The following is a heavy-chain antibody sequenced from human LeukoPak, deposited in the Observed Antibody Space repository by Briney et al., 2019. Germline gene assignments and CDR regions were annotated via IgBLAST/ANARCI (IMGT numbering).Heavy chain of an antibody. CDR1: GFTFDDYA. V-gene: IGHV3-9*01. D-gene: IGHD6-19*01. CDR3: ARAVWQWLGRRLVYYFDY. J-gene: IGHJ4*02. Sequence: HPGRSLRLSCAASGFTFDDYAMHWVRQVPGKGLEWVSGISWNSGSIGYADSVKGRFTISRDNSKDTLYLQMNSLRAEDTAVYYCARAVWQWLGRRLVYYFDYWGQGTLVTVSS. CDR2: ISWNSGSI.